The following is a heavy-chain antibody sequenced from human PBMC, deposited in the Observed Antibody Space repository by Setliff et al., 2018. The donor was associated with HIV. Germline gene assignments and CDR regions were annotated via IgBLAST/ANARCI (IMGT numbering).Heavy chain of an antibody. CDR1: GGSIIINDYY. CDR3: VRSGYSGHFDV. Sequence: SETLSLTCTVSGGSIIINDYYWGWIRQSPGKGLERIGSIVYSGTTYYNVSLESRVTISVDTSKNQFSLKLSSVTAADTAVYYCVRSGYSGHFDVWGQGTMVTVSS. CDR2: IVYSGTT. J-gene: IGHJ3*01. D-gene: IGHD5-12*01. V-gene: IGHV4-39*01.